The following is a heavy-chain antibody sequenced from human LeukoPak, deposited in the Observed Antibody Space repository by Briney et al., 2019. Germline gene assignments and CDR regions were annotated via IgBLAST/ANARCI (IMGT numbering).Heavy chain of an antibody. J-gene: IGHJ4*02. Sequence: SGGSLRLSCAASGFTVSSNYMSWVRQAPGKGLEWVSVIYSGGSTYYADSVKGRFTISRDNSKNTLYLQMNSLRAEDTAVYYCARETGAVAGSPFDYWGQGTLVTVSS. D-gene: IGHD6-19*01. V-gene: IGHV3-66*01. CDR3: ARETGAVAGSPFDY. CDR2: IYSGGST. CDR1: GFTVSSNY.